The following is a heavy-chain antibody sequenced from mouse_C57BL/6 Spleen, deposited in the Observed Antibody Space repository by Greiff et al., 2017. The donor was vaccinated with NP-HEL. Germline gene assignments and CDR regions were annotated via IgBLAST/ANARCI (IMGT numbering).Heavy chain of an antibody. J-gene: IGHJ3*01. CDR3: ARDYSNYGFAY. V-gene: IGHV1-82*01. Sequence: QVQLQQSGPELVKPGASVKISCKASGYAFSSSWMNWVKQRPGKGLEWIGRIYPGDGDTNYNGKFKGKATLTADKSSSTAYMQLSSLTSEDSAVYFCARDYSNYGFAYWGQGTLVTVSA. CDR2: IYPGDGDT. D-gene: IGHD2-5*01. CDR1: GYAFSSSW.